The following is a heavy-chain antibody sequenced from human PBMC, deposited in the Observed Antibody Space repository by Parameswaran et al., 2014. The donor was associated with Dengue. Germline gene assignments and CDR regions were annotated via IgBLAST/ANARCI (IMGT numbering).Heavy chain of an antibody. J-gene: IGHJ3*02. V-gene: IGHV5-51*01. CDR2: IYPGDSET. D-gene: IGHD3-22*01. Sequence: VCQMPGKGLEWMGIIYPGDSETKYSPSFQGQVTISADKSISTAYLQWSSLKASDTAMYYCARGVDSSGSDDVFEIWGQGTMVTVSS. CDR3: ARGVDSSGSDDVFEI.